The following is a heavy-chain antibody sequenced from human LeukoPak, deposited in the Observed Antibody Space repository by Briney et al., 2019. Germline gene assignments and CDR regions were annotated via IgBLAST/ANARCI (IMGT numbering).Heavy chain of an antibody. D-gene: IGHD3-22*01. V-gene: IGHV3-7*01. Sequence: GGSLRLSCEGSGFTFSNYWMGWVRQAPGKGLQWVANIKTDGSEKYYVDSVKGRFTISRDNAKNSLYLQMNSLRAEDTAVYYCATYSSLNRREFQYWGQGTLLTVSS. J-gene: IGHJ1*01. CDR3: ATYSSLNRREFQY. CDR2: IKTDGSEK. CDR1: GFTFSNYW.